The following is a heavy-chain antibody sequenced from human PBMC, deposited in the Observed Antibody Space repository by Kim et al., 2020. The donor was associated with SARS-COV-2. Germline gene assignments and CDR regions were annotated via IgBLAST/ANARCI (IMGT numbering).Heavy chain of an antibody. D-gene: IGHD2-15*01. CDR2: ISGDGDST. V-gene: IGHV3-43*02. CDR1: GFTFDDYA. CDR3: AKDSGCSDGPCYPHLHH. Sequence: GGSLRLSCAASGFTFDDYAMHWVRQAPGKGLEWVYFISGDGDSTYYADSVKGRFIVYRNNSKNSLYPQMSSLQPEDTAVYFCAKDSGCSDGPCYPHLHHWGQSTLVIVTT. J-gene: IGHJ1*01.